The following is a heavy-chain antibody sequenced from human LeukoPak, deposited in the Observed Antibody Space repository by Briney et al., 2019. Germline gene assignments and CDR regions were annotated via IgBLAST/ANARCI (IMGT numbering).Heavy chain of an antibody. D-gene: IGHD7-27*01. V-gene: IGHV4-59*01. J-gene: IGHJ4*02. Sequence: PSETLSLTCTVSGGSISSYYWSWIRQPPGKGLEWIGYIYYSGSTNYNPSLKSRVTISVDTSKNQFSLKLSSVTAADTAVYYCARKNPWGYFDYWGQGTQVTVSS. CDR2: IYYSGST. CDR3: ARKNPWGYFDY. CDR1: GGSISSYY.